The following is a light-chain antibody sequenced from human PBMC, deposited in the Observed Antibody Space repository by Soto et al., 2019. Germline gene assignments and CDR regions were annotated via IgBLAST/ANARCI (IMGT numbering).Light chain of an antibody. Sequence: EIVLTQSPATLSLSPGERATLSFRASQSVSSYLAWYQQKPGQAPRLLIYDASNRATGIPARFSGSGSGTDFTLTISRLEPEDFAVYFCHQYGTFPITFGQGTRLE. CDR2: DAS. CDR1: QSVSSY. CDR3: HQYGTFPIT. V-gene: IGKV3-11*01. J-gene: IGKJ5*01.